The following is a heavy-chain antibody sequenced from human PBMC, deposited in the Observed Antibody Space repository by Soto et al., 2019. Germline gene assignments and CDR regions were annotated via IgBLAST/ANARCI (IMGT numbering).Heavy chain of an antibody. CDR3: AKDLTMTPGGYFQH. V-gene: IGHV3-23*01. D-gene: IGHD4-17*01. J-gene: IGHJ1*01. CDR2: ISGIGGST. CDR1: GFSFRSYA. Sequence: EVQLLESGGGLVQPGASLSLSCAASGFSFRSYAMSWVRQAPGKGLEWVSAISGIGGSTYYADSVKGRFTISRDNSKNTLYLQMNGLRAEDTAVYYCAKDLTMTPGGYFQHWGQGTLVTVSS.